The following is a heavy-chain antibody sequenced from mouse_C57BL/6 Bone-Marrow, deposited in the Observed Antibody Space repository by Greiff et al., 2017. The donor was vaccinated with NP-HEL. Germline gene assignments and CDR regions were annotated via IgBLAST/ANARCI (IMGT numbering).Heavy chain of an antibody. J-gene: IGHJ2*01. V-gene: IGHV5-16*01. D-gene: IGHD1-1*02. Sequence: EVQVVESEGGLVQPGSSMKLSCTASGFTFSDYYMAWVRQVPEKGLEWVANINYDGSSTYYLDSLKSRFIISRDNEKNILYLQMSSLKSEDTATYYCARGGWGYFDYWGQGTTLTVSS. CDR2: INYDGSST. CDR3: ARGGWGYFDY. CDR1: GFTFSDYY.